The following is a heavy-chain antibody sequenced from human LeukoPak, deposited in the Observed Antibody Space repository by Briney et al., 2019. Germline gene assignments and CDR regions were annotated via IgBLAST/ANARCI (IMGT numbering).Heavy chain of an antibody. D-gene: IGHD3-22*01. CDR2: FHTEDGET. CDR1: GYIHTELS. J-gene: IGHJ4*02. Sequence: ASVKVSRKVSGYIHTELSMHWVRQAPGKGLEWMGGFHTEDGETIYAQKLQGRVTMTEDTSTDTAYMELSSLRSEDTAVYYCATYDSSGYYYFDYWGQGTLVTVSS. CDR3: ATYDSSGYYYFDY. V-gene: IGHV1-24*01.